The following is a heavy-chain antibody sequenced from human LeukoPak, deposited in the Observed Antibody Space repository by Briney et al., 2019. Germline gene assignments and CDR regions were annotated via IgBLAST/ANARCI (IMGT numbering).Heavy chain of an antibody. CDR1: GYTFTGYY. D-gene: IGHD5-12*01. CDR2: INSNSGGT. J-gene: IGHJ4*02. CDR3: ARAGYSGYDYPVYYFDY. V-gene: IGHV1-2*02. Sequence: ASVKVSCKASGYTFTGYYMHWVRQAPGQGLEWMGWINSNSGGTNYAQKFQGRVTMTRDTSISTAYMELSRLRSDDTAVYYCARAGYSGYDYPVYYFDYWGQGTLVTVSP.